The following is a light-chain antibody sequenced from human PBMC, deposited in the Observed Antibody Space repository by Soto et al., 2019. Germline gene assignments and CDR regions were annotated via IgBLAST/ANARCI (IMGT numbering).Light chain of an antibody. CDR1: QTVRTNY. Sequence: EIVLTQSPGTLSLSPGERATLSCRASQTVRTNYLAWFQHKPGQAPRLLIYGASSRATGIPDRFRGSGSGPDFTLTITRLEPEDFAVYFCQQYSDSPLSFGGGTQVEIK. J-gene: IGKJ4*01. CDR2: GAS. V-gene: IGKV3-20*01. CDR3: QQYSDSPLS.